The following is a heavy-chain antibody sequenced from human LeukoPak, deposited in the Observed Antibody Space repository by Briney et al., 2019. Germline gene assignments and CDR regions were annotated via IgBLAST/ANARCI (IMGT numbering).Heavy chain of an antibody. CDR1: KFMFSSYE. J-gene: IGHJ4*02. CDR3: ARPGRGYSGDEGY. V-gene: IGHV3-48*03. Sequence: GGSLRLSCAASKFMFSSYEMNWVRQAPGKGLEWVSYVSSSGSTKYYADSVKGRFTISRDNAKNSLYLQMNSLRAEDTAVYYCARPGRGYSGDEGYWGQGTLVTVSS. CDR2: VSSSGSTK. D-gene: IGHD5-12*01.